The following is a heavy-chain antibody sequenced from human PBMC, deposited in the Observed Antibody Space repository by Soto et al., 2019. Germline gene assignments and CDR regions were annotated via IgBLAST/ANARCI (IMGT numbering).Heavy chain of an antibody. CDR3: ARHCANHNLMGGLTYRYYHGMDV. CDR2: INPSSGTT. Sequence: ASVKVSCKASGYSFTTYYIQWVRHAPGHGPEWLGIINPSSGTTRYAQNFQGRVTLTRDTSTSTVYMELTGLRSADSAVYYCARHCANHNLMGGLTYRYYHGMDVWGQXTTVTVSS. J-gene: IGHJ6*02. CDR1: GYSFTTYY. D-gene: IGHD3-16*02. V-gene: IGHV1-46*01.